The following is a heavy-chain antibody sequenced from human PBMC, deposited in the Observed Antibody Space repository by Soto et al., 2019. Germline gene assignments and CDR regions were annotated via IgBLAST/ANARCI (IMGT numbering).Heavy chain of an antibody. J-gene: IGHJ6*02. Sequence: QVQLVQSGAEVKKPGSSVKVSCKASGGTFSSYAISWVRQATGQGLEWMGGIIPIFGTANYAQKFQGRVTITADESTSTAYMELSSLRSEDTAVYYCASRFYGSGSYDYYGMDVWGQGTTVTVSS. D-gene: IGHD3-10*01. CDR3: ASRFYGSGSYDYYGMDV. CDR2: IIPIFGTA. CDR1: GGTFSSYA. V-gene: IGHV1-69*01.